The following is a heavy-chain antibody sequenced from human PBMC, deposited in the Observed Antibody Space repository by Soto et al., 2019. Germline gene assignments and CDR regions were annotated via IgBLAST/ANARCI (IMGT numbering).Heavy chain of an antibody. CDR2: ISGSGGIK. D-gene: IGHD3-10*01. J-gene: IGHJ6*02. CDR3: AKGLLIMVRKVINPPQYYYGMDV. V-gene: IGHV3-23*01. CDR1: GFTFGDHA. Sequence: GGSLRLSCAASGFTFGDHAMSWVRQAPGKGLEWVSVISGSGGIKYYEDSVKGRFTISRDNAKNTLYLQMNSLRAEDTAVYYCAKGLLIMVRKVINPPQYYYGMDVWGQGTTVTVS.